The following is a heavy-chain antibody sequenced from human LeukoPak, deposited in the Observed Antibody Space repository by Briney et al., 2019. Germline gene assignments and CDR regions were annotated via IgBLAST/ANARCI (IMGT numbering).Heavy chain of an antibody. CDR2: IYPGESDT. CDR1: GYSFTSYW. CDR3: ARLLSLYGHSGSIDY. V-gene: IGHV5-51*01. D-gene: IGHD3-22*01. Sequence: GESLKISCKGSGYSFTSYWIGWVRQMPGKGLEWMGIIYPGESDTRYSPSFQGQVTISADKSISTAYLQWSSLKASDTAMYYCARLLSLYGHSGSIDYWGQGTLVTVSS. J-gene: IGHJ4*02.